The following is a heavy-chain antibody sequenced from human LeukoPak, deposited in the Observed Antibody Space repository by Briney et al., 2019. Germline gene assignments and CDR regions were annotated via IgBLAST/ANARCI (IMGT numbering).Heavy chain of an antibody. V-gene: IGHV1-2*02. CDR3: TRARGSVGTDY. CDR2: INPQSGGT. D-gene: IGHD1-26*01. CDR1: GYTFTGHY. J-gene: IGHJ4*02. Sequence: ASVKVSCKASGYTFTGHYIHWVRQAPGQGLEWVGWINPQSGGTNYEEKFLGRVTMTRDTSRRTVYMELKWLTSDGTAVYYCTRARGSVGTDYWGLGTLVTVSS.